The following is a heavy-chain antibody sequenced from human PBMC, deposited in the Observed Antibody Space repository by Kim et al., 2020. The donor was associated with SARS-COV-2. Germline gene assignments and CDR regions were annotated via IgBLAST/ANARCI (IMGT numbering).Heavy chain of an antibody. CDR1: GGSISSSSYY. V-gene: IGHV4-39*01. CDR3: ATSPSPNSNQDY. J-gene: IGHJ4*02. CDR2: IYYSGST. Sequence: SETLSLTCTVSGGSISSSSYYWGWIRQPPGKGLEWIGSIYYSGSTYYNPSLKSRVTISVDTSKNQFSLKLSSVTAADTAVYYCATSPSPNSNQDYWGQGTLVTVSS. D-gene: IGHD3-22*01.